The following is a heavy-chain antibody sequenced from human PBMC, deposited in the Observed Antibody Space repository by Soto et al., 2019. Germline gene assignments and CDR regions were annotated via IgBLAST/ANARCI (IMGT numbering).Heavy chain of an antibody. CDR3: ARGFLRLVFTS. Sequence: PSETLSLTCAVYGGSFSGYYWSWIRQPPGKGLEWIGEINHRGSTNYNPSLKSRVTISVDTSKNQFSLHLNSVTPEDAAVYYCARGFLRLVFTSWGQGTLVPVSS. CDR1: GGSFSGYY. D-gene: IGHD3-22*01. V-gene: IGHV4-34*01. J-gene: IGHJ5*02. CDR2: INHRGST.